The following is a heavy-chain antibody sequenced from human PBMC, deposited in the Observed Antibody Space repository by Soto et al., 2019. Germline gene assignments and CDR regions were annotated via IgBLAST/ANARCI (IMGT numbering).Heavy chain of an antibody. V-gene: IGHV3-7*03. D-gene: IGHD4-4*01. CDR2: IKEDGSEK. CDR1: VFTFKILW. J-gene: IGHJ4*02. CDR3: TCHPPRGDYNKYARNY. Sequence: GGSLGFCCAACVFTFKILWMSWVRQAPGKGLELVANIKEDGSEKYYVDSVKGRFTISRDNAKNSLFLQMNSLRAEDTAVYFCTCHPPRGDYNKYARNYWGQGTKVTVSS.